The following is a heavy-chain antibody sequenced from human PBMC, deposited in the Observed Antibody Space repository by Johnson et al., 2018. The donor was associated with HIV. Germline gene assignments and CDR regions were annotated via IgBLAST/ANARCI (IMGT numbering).Heavy chain of an antibody. Sequence: VQLVESGGGLVKPGGSLRLSCATSGFTFSSYAMHWVRQAPGKGLEWVAVISYDGSNKYYADSVKGRFTISRDNSKNTLYLQMNSLRAEDTAVYYCARDRNPFLNYFASSADAFDIWGQGTMVTVSS. D-gene: IGHD3-22*01. J-gene: IGHJ3*02. CDR2: ISYDGSNK. CDR3: ARDRNPFLNYFASSADAFDI. V-gene: IGHV3-30-3*01. CDR1: GFTFSSYA.